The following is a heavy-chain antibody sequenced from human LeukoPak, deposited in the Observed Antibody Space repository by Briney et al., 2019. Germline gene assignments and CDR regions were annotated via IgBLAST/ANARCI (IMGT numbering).Heavy chain of an antibody. CDR2: IWYDGTNK. CDR1: GFTFSSYA. V-gene: IGHV3-33*08. D-gene: IGHD3-3*01. Sequence: GGSLRLSCAASGFTFSSYAMSWVRQAPGKGLEWVAVIWYDGTNKYYGDSVKGRFTISRDNSKNTLYLQINRLRVEDTAVYYCARDKIYDFWSGHNFDYWGQGTLVTVSS. CDR3: ARDKIYDFWSGHNFDY. J-gene: IGHJ4*02.